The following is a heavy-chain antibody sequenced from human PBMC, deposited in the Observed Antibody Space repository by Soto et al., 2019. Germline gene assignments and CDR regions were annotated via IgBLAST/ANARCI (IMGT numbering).Heavy chain of an antibody. CDR2: IYYSGST. D-gene: IGHD2-21*02. V-gene: IGHV4-39*01. CDR3: ARHPSDFWFDP. CDR1: GGSISSSSYF. Sequence: SETLSLTCTVSGGSISSSSYFWGWIRQPPGKGLEWIGSIYYSGSTYYNPSLKSRVTVSVDTSKNQFSLKLSSVTAADTAAYYCARHPSDFWFDPWGQGTLVTVS. J-gene: IGHJ5*02.